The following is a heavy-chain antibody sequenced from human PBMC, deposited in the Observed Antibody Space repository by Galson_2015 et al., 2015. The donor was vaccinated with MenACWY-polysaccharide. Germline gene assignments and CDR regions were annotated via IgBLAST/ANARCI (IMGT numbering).Heavy chain of an antibody. Sequence: LSLTCTVSGGSVNTGDSYWCWIRPPAGKELEWIGQIYPSGNTNYNPSLRSRVTISLDTSKNHFSLELNSVTAADTAVYYCAREFHYWGQESWSPSPQ. J-gene: IGHJ4*01. V-gene: IGHV4-61*09. CDR1: GGSVNTGDSY. CDR2: IYPSGNT. CDR3: AREFHY.